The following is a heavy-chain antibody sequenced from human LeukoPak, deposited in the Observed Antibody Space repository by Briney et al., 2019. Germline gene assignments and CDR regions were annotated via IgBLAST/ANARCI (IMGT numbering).Heavy chain of an antibody. CDR2: ISGSGGST. V-gene: IGHV3-23*01. CDR3: AKALRRVTTIVVVLGSNAFDI. D-gene: IGHD3-22*01. J-gene: IGHJ3*02. Sequence: PGGSLRLSCAASGFTFSSYAMSWVRQAPGKGLEWVSAISGSGGSTYYADSVKGRFTISRDNSKNTLYLQMNSLRAEDTAVYYCAKALRRVTTIVVVLGSNAFDIWGQGTMVTVSS. CDR1: GFTFSSYA.